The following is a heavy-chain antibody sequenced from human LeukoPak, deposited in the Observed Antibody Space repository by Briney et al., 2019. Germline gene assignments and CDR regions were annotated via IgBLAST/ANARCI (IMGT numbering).Heavy chain of an antibody. CDR1: GGSISSSSYY. D-gene: IGHD3-10*01. V-gene: IGHV4-39*01. Sequence: SETLSLTCTVSGGSISSSSYYWGWIRQPPGKGPEWIGSIYYSGGTYYNPSLKSRVTISVDTSKNQFSLKLSSVTAADTAVYYCARPGASGDYIDYWGQGTLVTASS. J-gene: IGHJ4*02. CDR3: ARPGASGDYIDY. CDR2: IYYSGGT.